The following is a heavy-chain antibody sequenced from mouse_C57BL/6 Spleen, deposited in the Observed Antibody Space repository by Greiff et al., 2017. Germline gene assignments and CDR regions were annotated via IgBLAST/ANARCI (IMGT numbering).Heavy chain of an antibody. Sequence: DVKLVESGGGLVKPGGSLKLSCAASGFTFSSYAMSWVRQTPEKRLEWVATISDGGSYTYYPDNVKGRFTISRDNAKNNLYLQMSHLKSEDTAMYYCARDRGYYGSRFDYWGQGTTLTVSS. V-gene: IGHV5-4*01. J-gene: IGHJ2*01. CDR2: ISDGGSYT. D-gene: IGHD1-1*01. CDR1: GFTFSSYA. CDR3: ARDRGYYGSRFDY.